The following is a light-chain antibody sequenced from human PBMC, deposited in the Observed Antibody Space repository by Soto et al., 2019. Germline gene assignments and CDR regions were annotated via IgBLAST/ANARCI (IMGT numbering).Light chain of an antibody. V-gene: IGKV1-27*01. Sequence: DIQMTQSPSSLSASVGDRVTITCRASQGISNYLAWYQQKPGKVPKLLIYAASTLQSGVPSRFSGRGSGTDFTLTISCLKPADLATYDCTKYNIARMTFGIGNHVAI. CDR2: AAS. CDR1: QGISNY. J-gene: IGKJ1*01. CDR3: TKYNIARMT.